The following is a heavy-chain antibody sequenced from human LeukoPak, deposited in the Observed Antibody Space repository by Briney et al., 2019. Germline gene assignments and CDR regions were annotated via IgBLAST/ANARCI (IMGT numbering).Heavy chain of an antibody. V-gene: IGHV1-46*01. CDR1: GYTFTSNY. CDR2: IYPRDGST. Sequence: ASVKVSCKASGYTFTSNYIHWVRQAPGQGLEWMGMIYPRDGSTSYAQKFQGRVTVTRDTSMSTVHMELSGLRSEDTAVYYCARDQEGFDYWGQGTLVTVSS. CDR3: ARDQEGFDY. J-gene: IGHJ4*02.